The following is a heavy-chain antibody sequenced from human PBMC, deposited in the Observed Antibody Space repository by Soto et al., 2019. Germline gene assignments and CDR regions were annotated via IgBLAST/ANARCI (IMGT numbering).Heavy chain of an antibody. J-gene: IGHJ6*03. CDR2: TYYTGRT. D-gene: IGHD1-1*01. Sequence: QVQLQESGPGLVKPSETLSLTCTVSGDSISGYYWSWIRQATGKGLEWRGYTYYTGRTDYNPSLTRRVTMSVDTSKNKFSLELTSVTAADTAVYYCARNQAGTVLGLPTHFYYMDVWGKGTTVTVSS. CDR1: GDSISGYY. V-gene: IGHV4-59*01. CDR3: ARNQAGTVLGLPTHFYYMDV.